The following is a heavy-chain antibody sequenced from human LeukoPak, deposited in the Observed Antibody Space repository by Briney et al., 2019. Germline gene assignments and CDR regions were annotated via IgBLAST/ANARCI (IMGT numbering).Heavy chain of an antibody. V-gene: IGHV3-23*01. D-gene: IGHD5-12*01. CDR2: ISRTAYNT. Sequence: GGSLRLSCAASGFTFSSSAMSWVRQAPGKGLEWVSGISRTAYNTNYADSAKGGFTISRDNSKNTLYLQMNSLRAEDTAVYYCAKDWSLGYGCLDYWGQGTLVTVSS. CDR1: GFTFSSSA. J-gene: IGHJ4*02. CDR3: AKDWSLGYGCLDY.